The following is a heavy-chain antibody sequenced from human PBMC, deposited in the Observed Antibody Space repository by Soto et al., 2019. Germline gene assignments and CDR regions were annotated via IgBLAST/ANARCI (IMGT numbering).Heavy chain of an antibody. CDR2: INPSGGST. Sequence: GASVKVSCKASGYTFTSYYMHWVRQAPGQGLEWMGIINPSGGSTSYAQKFQGRVTMTRDTSTSTVYMELSSLRSEDTAVYYCARAYGSGSYGYGMDVWGQGTTVTVSS. J-gene: IGHJ6*02. D-gene: IGHD3-10*01. CDR1: GYTFTSYY. V-gene: IGHV1-46*01. CDR3: ARAYGSGSYGYGMDV.